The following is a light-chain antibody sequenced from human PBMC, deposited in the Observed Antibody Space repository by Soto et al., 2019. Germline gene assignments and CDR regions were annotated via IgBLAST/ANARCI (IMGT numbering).Light chain of an antibody. CDR2: EVS. CDR3: CSYAGSSTSLV. J-gene: IGLJ2*01. V-gene: IGLV2-23*02. CDR1: SSDVGSYNL. Sequence: QSALTQPASVSGSPGQSITIACTGTSSDVGSYNLVSWYQQHPGKAPKLMIYEVSKRPSGVSHRFSGSKSGNTASLTIAGLQAEDESDYYCCSYAGSSTSLVFGGGTKLTVL.